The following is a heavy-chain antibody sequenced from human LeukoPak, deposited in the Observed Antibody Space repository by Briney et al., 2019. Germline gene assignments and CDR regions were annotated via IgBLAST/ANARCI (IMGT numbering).Heavy chain of an antibody. CDR3: ARARLSIVRGITNFDY. J-gene: IGHJ4*02. CDR1: GYSISSGYY. CDR2: IYHSGST. V-gene: IGHV4-38-2*02. Sequence: SETLSLTCTVSGYSISSGYYWGWIRQPPGKGLEWIGTIYHSGSTYYNPSLKSRVTISVDTSKNQFSLMPNSVTAADTALYFCARARLSIVRGITNFDYWGQGTVVTVSS. D-gene: IGHD3-10*01.